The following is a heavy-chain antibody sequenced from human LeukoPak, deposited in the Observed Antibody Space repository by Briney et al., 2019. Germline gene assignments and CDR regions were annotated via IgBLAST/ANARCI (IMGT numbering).Heavy chain of an antibody. D-gene: IGHD3-22*01. CDR3: AREYYYDSSANGFDY. J-gene: IGHJ4*02. CDR2: ISYDGSNK. V-gene: IGHV3-30-3*01. CDR1: GFTFSSYA. Sequence: GGSLRLSCAASGFTFSSYAMHWVRQAPGKGLEWVAVISYDGSNKYYADSVKGRFTISRDNSKNTLYLQMNSLRAEDTAVYYCAREYYYDSSANGFDYWGRGTLVTVSS.